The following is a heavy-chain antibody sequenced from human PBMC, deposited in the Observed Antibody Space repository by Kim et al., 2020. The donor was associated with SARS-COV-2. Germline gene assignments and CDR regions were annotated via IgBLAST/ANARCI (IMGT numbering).Heavy chain of an antibody. CDR2: IYYIGST. CDR1: GGSVSSGSYY. D-gene: IGHD3-22*01. Sequence: SETLSLTCTVSGGSVSSGSYYWGWIRQPPGKGLEWIGYIYYIGSTNYKPSLKSRVTISVDTSKNQFSLKLSSVTAADTAVYYCARGRDYYDGSGYYYFDYWGQGTLVTVSS. V-gene: IGHV4-61*01. J-gene: IGHJ4*02. CDR3: ARGRDYYDGSGYYYFDY.